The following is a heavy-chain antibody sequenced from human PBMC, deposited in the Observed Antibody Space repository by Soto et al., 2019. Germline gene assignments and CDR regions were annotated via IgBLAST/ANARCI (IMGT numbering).Heavy chain of an antibody. D-gene: IGHD5-12*01. V-gene: IGHV4-31*03. CDR1: GASIRSGGYY. CDR2: IYYTGST. Sequence: SETLSLTCSVYGASIRSGGYYWSWLRQSPGKGLEWIGHIYYTGSTFYSPSLKSRLTISLDTPKNQFSLDLNSVTTADTAMYYCARIEMASIKWGRGTLVTVSS. CDR3: ARIEMASIK. J-gene: IGHJ4*02.